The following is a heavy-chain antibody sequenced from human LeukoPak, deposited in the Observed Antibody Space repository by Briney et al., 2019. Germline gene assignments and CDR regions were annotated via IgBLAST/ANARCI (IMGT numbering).Heavy chain of an antibody. V-gene: IGHV3-23*01. Sequence: GGSLRLSCAASGFTFSSYAMSWVRQAPGKGLEWVSAISGSGGSTYYADSVKGRFTISRDNSKNTLYLQMNNLRAEDTAVYYCAKGGNMLAATCGFDPWGQGTLVTVSS. CDR1: GFTFSSYA. CDR3: AKGGNMLAATCGFDP. D-gene: IGHD2-15*01. J-gene: IGHJ5*02. CDR2: ISGSGGST.